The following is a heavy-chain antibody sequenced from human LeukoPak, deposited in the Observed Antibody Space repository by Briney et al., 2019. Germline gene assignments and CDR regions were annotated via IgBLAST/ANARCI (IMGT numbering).Heavy chain of an antibody. D-gene: IGHD6-6*01. CDR3: ARDSSVCEFDV. Sequence: GGSLRLSCAASGFTFSPYTMHWFRKPPGKGLEWISYINTGSTTIYYADSVKGRFTASRDNAKNSLYLHMNSLRAEDTAVYYCARDSSVCEFDVWGQGTMVTVSS. V-gene: IGHV3-48*01. J-gene: IGHJ3*01. CDR2: INTGSTTI. CDR1: GFTFSPYT.